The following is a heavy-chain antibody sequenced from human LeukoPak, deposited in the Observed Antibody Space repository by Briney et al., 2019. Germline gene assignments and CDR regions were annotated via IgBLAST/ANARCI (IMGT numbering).Heavy chain of an antibody. V-gene: IGHV4-59*01. Sequence: SETLSLTCTVSGGSISSYYWSWIRQPPGQGLEWIGYIYYSGSTNYNPSLKTRVTISVDTSKNQFSLKLSSVTAADTAVYYCARDRAVAVGAFDIWGQGTMVTVSS. CDR3: ARDRAVAVGAFDI. CDR1: GGSISSYY. J-gene: IGHJ3*02. CDR2: IYYSGST. D-gene: IGHD6-19*01.